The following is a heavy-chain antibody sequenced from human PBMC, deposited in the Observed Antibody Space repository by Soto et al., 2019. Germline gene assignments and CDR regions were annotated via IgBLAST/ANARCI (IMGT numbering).Heavy chain of an antibody. Sequence: VGSLRLSCAGFGFTFNSYGMDWVRQAPGKGLEWVAYISSGSSSIWYADSVKGRFTISRDTAKNSLSLQMNGLRVEDTAVYYCVRGGAARPDYWGRGTMVTVSS. CDR1: GFTFNSYG. CDR2: ISSGSSSI. D-gene: IGHD6-6*01. V-gene: IGHV3-21*04. CDR3: VRGGAARPDY. J-gene: IGHJ4*02.